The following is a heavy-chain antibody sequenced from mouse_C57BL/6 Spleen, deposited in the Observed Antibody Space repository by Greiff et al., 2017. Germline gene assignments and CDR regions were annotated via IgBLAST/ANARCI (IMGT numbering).Heavy chain of an antibody. V-gene: IGHV5-4*01. D-gene: IGHD2-4*01. CDR1: GFTFSSYA. CDR3: VREHDSDWFAY. CDR2: ISDGGSYT. J-gene: IGHJ3*01. Sequence: EVHLVESGGGLVKPGGSLKLSCAASGFTFSSYAMSWVRQTPEKRLEWVATISDGGSYTYYPDNVKGRFTISRDNAKNNLYLQMSHLKSEDTAMDYCVREHDSDWFAYWGQGTLVTVSA.